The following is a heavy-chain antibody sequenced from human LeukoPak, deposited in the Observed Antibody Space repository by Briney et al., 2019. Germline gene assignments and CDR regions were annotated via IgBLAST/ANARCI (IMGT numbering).Heavy chain of an antibody. CDR2: IHSGGST. CDR3: ARDQRLGNSWFFLDY. CDR1: GFAVSTNY. Sequence: LPGGSLRLSCAASGFAVSTNYTSWVRQAPGKGLEWVSVIHSGGSTYYADSVKGRFTISRDNSKNTLYLQMNSLRAEDTAVYYCARDQRLGNSWFFLDYWGQGTLITVSS. D-gene: IGHD6-13*01. V-gene: IGHV3-53*01. J-gene: IGHJ4*02.